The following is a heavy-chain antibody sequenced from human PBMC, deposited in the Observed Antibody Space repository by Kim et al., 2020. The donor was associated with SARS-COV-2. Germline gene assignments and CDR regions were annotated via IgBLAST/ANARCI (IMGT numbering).Heavy chain of an antibody. Sequence: KLFADSVKGRFAVSRDDAKNAVYLQMNSLRTEDTGIYYCAREPELGSALDIWGQGTGVTVSS. V-gene: IGHV3-30*09. D-gene: IGHD1-26*01. J-gene: IGHJ3*02. CDR3: AREPELGSALDI. CDR2: K.